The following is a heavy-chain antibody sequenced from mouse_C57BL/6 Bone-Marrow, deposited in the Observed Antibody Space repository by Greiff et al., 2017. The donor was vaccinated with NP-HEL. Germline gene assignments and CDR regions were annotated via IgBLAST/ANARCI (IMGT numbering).Heavy chain of an antibody. CDR3: TRDPYGSSYDGFAY. V-gene: IGHV5-9-1*02. Sequence: EVQLQESGEGLVKPGGSLKLSCAASGFTFSSYAMSWVRQTPEKRLEWVAYISSGGDYIYYADTVKGRFTISRDNARNTLYLQMSSLKSEDTAMYYCTRDPYGSSYDGFAYWGQGTLVTVSA. J-gene: IGHJ3*01. CDR1: GFTFSSYA. D-gene: IGHD1-1*01. CDR2: ISSGGDYI.